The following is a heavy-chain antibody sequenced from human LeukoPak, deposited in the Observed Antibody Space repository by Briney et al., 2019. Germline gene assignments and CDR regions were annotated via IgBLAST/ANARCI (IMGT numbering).Heavy chain of an antibody. V-gene: IGHV3-64*01. CDR1: GFTFSSYS. D-gene: IGHD5-12*01. Sequence: GGSLRLSCAASGFTFSSYSMNWVRQAPGKGLEYVSAISSNGGSTYYANSVKGRFTISRDNSKNTLYLQMGSLRAEDMAVYYCARADDYGYYYYYMDVWGKGTTVTISS. CDR3: ARADDYGYYYYYMDV. J-gene: IGHJ6*03. CDR2: ISSNGGST.